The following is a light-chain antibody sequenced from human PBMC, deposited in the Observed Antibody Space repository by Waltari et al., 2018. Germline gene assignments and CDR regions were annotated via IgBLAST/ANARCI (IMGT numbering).Light chain of an antibody. CDR3: AAWDDSLNGWV. J-gene: IGLJ3*02. V-gene: IGLV1-36*01. Sequence: QSVLTQPPSVSEAPRQRVTISCSGSTSHIGNHAVQWNQQPPRKAPKLLIYYDDLLPSGVSDRFSGSKSGTSASLAISGLQSEDEADYYCAAWDDSLNGWVFGGGTKLTVL. CDR1: TSHIGNHA. CDR2: YDD.